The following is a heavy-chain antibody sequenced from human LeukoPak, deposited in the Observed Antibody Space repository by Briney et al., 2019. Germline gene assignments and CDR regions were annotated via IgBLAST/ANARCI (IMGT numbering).Heavy chain of an antibody. Sequence: PGGSLRLSCIGSGFTFGDHAMTWVRQAPGKGLEWVGFIRSKAYGGTTEYAASVKGRFTISRDDSKSIAYLQMNSLKTEDTAVYYCTRDYYYDSSGYRTRPYWGQGTLVTVSS. J-gene: IGHJ4*02. CDR2: IRSKAYGGTT. CDR1: GFTFGDHA. V-gene: IGHV3-49*04. CDR3: TRDYYYDSSGYRTRPY. D-gene: IGHD3-22*01.